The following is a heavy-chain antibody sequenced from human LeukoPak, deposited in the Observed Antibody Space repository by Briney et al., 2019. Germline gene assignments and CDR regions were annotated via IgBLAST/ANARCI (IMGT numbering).Heavy chain of an antibody. V-gene: IGHV3-7*04. J-gene: IGHJ4*02. D-gene: IGHD4-17*01. CDR1: GFTFSSYW. CDR3: ARAYYGDYV. CDR2: IILDGSEK. Sequence: GGSLRLSCAASGFTFSSYWMTWVRQAPGKGLEWAANIILDGSEKYYVDSVKGRFTISRDNAKNSLYLQMNSLRAEDTAVYYCARAYYGDYVWGQGTLVTVSS.